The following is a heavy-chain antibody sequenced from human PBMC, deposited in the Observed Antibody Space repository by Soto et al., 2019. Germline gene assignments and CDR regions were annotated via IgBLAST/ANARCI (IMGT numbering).Heavy chain of an antibody. CDR3: AKDLQRDSSGWYALITATEYSGMDV. J-gene: IGHJ6*02. Sequence: QPGGPLRLSCAASGSTSSSYGMHWVRQAPGKGLEWVAVISYDGSNKYYADSVKGRFTISRDTSKNTLYLQMNSLRAEDTAVYYCAKDLQRDSSGWYALITATEYSGMDVWGQGTTVTVSS. CDR2: ISYDGSNK. CDR1: GSTSSSYG. D-gene: IGHD6-19*01. V-gene: IGHV3-30*18.